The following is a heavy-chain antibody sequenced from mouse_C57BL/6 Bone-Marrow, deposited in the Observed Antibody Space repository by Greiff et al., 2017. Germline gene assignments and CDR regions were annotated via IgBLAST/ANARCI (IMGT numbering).Heavy chain of an antibody. Sequence: EVQLQQSGPELVKPGASVKISCKASGYTFTDYYMNWVKQSHGKSLEWIGDINPNNGGTSYNQKFKGKATLTVDKSSSTAYMELRSLTSEDSAVYYCARGKGITTVVATRYYAMDYWGQGTSVTVSS. CDR3: ARGKGITTVVATRYYAMDY. V-gene: IGHV1-26*01. CDR1: GYTFTDYY. CDR2: INPNNGGT. J-gene: IGHJ4*01. D-gene: IGHD1-1*01.